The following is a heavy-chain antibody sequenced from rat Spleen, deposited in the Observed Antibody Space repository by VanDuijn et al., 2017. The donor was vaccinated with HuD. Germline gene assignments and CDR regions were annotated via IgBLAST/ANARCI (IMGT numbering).Heavy chain of an antibody. D-gene: IGHD1-1*01. Sequence: EVQLVESDGGLVQPGRSLKLSCAASGFTFSDYYMAWVRQAPTKGLEWVATISYDGSSTYYRDSVKGRFTISRDNAKSTLYLQMDSLRSEDTATYYCARVANYYSGDDWFAYWGQGTLVTVSS. CDR2: ISYDGSST. CDR3: ARVANYYSGDDWFAY. V-gene: IGHV5-29*01. CDR1: GFTFSDYY. J-gene: IGHJ3*01.